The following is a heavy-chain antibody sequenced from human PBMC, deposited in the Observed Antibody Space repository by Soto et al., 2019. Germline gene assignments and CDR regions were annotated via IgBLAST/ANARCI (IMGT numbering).Heavy chain of an antibody. J-gene: IGHJ6*02. CDR3: ARLSDCTNGVCYYYGMDV. CDR1: GYSFTSYW. D-gene: IGHD2-8*01. V-gene: IGHV5-51*01. CDR2: IYPGDSDT. Sequence: PGESLKISCXGSGYSFTSYWIGWVRQMPGKGLEWMGIIYPGDSDTRYSPSFQGQVTISADKSISTAYLQWSSLKASDTAMYYCARLSDCTNGVCYYYGMDVWGQGTTVTVSS.